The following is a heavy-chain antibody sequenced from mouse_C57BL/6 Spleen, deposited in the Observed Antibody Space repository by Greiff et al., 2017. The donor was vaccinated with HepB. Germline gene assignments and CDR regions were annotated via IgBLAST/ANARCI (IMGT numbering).Heavy chain of an antibody. J-gene: IGHJ3*01. CDR1: GYTVSVYW. Sequence: VQLQQSGADLMKPVSALKLSCIATGYTVSVYWIEWVKQRPGHGLEWIGEILPGSGSTNYNEKFKGKATFTADTSSNTAYMQLSSLTTEDSAIYYCARWTNCIAYWGQGTLVTVSA. CDR3: ARWTNCIAY. D-gene: IGHD3-3*01. CDR2: ILPGSGST. V-gene: IGHV1-9*01.